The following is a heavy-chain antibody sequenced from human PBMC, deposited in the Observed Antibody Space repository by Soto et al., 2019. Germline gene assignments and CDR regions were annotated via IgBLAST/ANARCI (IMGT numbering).Heavy chain of an antibody. D-gene: IGHD3-3*01. J-gene: IGHJ6*02. CDR1: GGSISSGGYS. V-gene: IGHV4-30-2*01. CDR3: ARDPFTVFGMGEQWGLDV. Sequence: SETLSLTCAVSGGSISSGGYSWSWIRQPPGKGLEWIGYIYHSGSTYYNPSLKSRVTISVDRSKNQFSLKLSSVTAADTAVYYCARDPFTVFGMGEQWGLDVWGQGTTVTVSS. CDR2: IYHSGST.